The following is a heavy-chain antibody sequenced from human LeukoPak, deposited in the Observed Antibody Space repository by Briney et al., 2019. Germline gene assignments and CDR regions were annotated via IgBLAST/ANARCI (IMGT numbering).Heavy chain of an antibody. J-gene: IGHJ4*02. D-gene: IGHD1-26*01. V-gene: IGHV1-8*03. CDR1: GYTFTSYY. CDR2: MNPNSGNT. Sequence: ASVKVSCKASGYTFTSYYMHWVRQATGQGLEWMGWMNPNSGNTVFAQKFRGRVTFSRSTSISTAYMELSSLKSQDTAVYYCARADSPGTSYHYWGQGTLVTVSS. CDR3: ARADSPGTSYHY.